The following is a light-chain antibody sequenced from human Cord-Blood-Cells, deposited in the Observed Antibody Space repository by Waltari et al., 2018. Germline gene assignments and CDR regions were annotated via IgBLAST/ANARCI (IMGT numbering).Light chain of an antibody. CDR1: QSVLYSSNNKNY. CDR3: QQYYSTPQT. CDR2: WAS. Sequence: DIVMTQSPDSLAVSLVERAAINCKSSQSVLYSSNNKNYLTWYQQKPGQPPKLLIYWASSRECGVPDRFSGSGSGTDFTLTISSLQAEDVAVYYCQQYYSTPQTFGQGTKVEIK. V-gene: IGKV4-1*01. J-gene: IGKJ1*01.